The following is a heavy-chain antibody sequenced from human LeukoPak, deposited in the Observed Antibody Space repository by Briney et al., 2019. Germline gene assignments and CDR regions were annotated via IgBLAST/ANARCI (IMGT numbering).Heavy chain of an antibody. J-gene: IGHJ3*02. D-gene: IGHD1-26*01. V-gene: IGHV1-18*01. CDR2: ISAYNGNT. Sequence: ASMKVSCKASGYTFTSYGISWVRQAPGQGLEWMGSISAYNGNTNYAQKLQGRVTMTTDTSTSTAYMELRSLRSDDTAVYYCASVSGSRHDAFDIWGQGTMVTVSS. CDR1: GYTFTSYG. CDR3: ASVSGSRHDAFDI.